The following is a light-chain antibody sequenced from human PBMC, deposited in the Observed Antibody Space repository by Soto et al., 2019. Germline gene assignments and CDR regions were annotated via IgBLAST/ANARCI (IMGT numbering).Light chain of an antibody. CDR2: AAS. V-gene: IGKV1-39*01. CDR1: QSISSY. CDR3: QQSYSTPWT. J-gene: IGKJ1*01. Sequence: EIQITHPPYSLSASVGDRVTVTCRASQSISSYLNWYQQKPGKAPKLLIYAASSLQSGVPSRFSGSGSGTDFTLTISSLQPEDFATYYCQQSYSTPWTFGQGTKAAIK.